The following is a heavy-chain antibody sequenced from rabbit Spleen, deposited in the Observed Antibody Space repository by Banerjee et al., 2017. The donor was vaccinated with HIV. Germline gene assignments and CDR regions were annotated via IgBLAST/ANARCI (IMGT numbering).Heavy chain of an antibody. J-gene: IGHJ4*01. Sequence: QQQLEESGGGLVKPGGTLTLTCKASGIDFSNYFYMCWVRQAPGKGLELIACIYTSSGSTYYASWVNGRFTISRDDAQNTLYLQLNSLTAADTATYFCVRDRANIGGDYGPYYFDLWGPGTLVTVS. V-gene: IGHV1S43*01. D-gene: IGHD2-1*01. CDR1: GIDFSNYFY. CDR2: IYTSSGST. CDR3: VRDRANIGGDYGPYYFDL.